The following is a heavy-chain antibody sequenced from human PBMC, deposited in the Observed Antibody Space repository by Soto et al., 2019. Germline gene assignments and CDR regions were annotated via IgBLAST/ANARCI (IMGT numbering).Heavy chain of an antibody. CDR3: ARARDSSGSLSGY. CDR2: ISTYNGNT. CDR1: GDTFNKFGSG. D-gene: IGHD1-26*01. V-gene: IGHV1-18*01. J-gene: IGHJ4*02. Sequence: QVQLVQSGAEVKKPGASVRVSCKASGDTFNKFGSGIIWVRQTPGQGLEWMGWISTYNGNTNSAQKFQARVTMTTDTSTRTAYMELRSLRSDDTGVYYCARARDSSGSLSGYWGQGTLVTVYS.